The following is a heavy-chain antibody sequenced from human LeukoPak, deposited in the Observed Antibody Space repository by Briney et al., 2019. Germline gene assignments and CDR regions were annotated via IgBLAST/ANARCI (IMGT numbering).Heavy chain of an antibody. CDR3: TRPLVESRVDAFDI. J-gene: IGHJ3*02. V-gene: IGHV3-73*01. Sequence: EGSLTLSCAAAGVTFSASATHWARQPCGNGLEWVGRIRIKPNSYATAYAASVKGRFTISRDDSKNTAYLQMSSLKTEDTAVYYCTRPLVESRVDAFDIWGQGTMVTVSS. CDR2: IRIKPNSYAT. CDR1: GVTFSASA.